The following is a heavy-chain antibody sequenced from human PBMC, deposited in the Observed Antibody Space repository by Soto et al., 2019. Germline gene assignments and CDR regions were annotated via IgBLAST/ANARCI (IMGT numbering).Heavy chain of an antibody. V-gene: IGHV3-23*01. J-gene: IGHJ3*02. Sequence: PGGSLRLSCAACGFTFSSYAMSWVRQAPGKGLEWVSAISGSGGSTYYADSVKGRFTISRDNSKNTLYLQMNSLRAEDTAVYYCAKTLRGFGVVTDAFDIWGQGTMVTVSS. CDR1: GFTFSSYA. D-gene: IGHD3-3*01. CDR3: AKTLRGFGVVTDAFDI. CDR2: ISGSGGST.